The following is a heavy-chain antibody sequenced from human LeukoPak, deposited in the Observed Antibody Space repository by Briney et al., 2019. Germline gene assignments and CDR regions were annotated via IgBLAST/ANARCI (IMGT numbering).Heavy chain of an antibody. J-gene: IGHJ6*02. CDR3: ARSIYSNYVYYYYGMDV. CDR1: GGSISSGGYY. CDR2: IYYSGGT. V-gene: IGHV4-31*03. D-gene: IGHD4-4*01. Sequence: SQTLSHTCTVSGGSISSGGYYWSWIRQHPGKGLEWIGYIYYSGGTYYNPSLKSRVTISVDTSKNQFSLKLSSVTAADTAVYYCARSIYSNYVYYYYGMDVWGQGTTVTVSS.